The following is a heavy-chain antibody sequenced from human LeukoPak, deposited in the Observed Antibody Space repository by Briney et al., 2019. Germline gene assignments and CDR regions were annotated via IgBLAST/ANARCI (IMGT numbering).Heavy chain of an antibody. D-gene: IGHD3-10*01. CDR3: AKEQGRSTAGKDY. J-gene: IGHJ4*02. CDR1: GFTFSSYA. CDR2: ISGSGGST. V-gene: IGHV3-23*01. Sequence: GGSLRLSCAASGFTFSSYAMSWVRQAPGKGLEWVSAISGSGGSTYYADSVKGLFTISRDNSKNTLYLQMNSLRAEDTAVDYCAKEQGRSTAGKDYWGQGTLVTVSS.